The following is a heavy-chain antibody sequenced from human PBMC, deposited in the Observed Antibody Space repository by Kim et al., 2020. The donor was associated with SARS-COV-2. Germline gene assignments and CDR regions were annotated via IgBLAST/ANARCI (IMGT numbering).Heavy chain of an antibody. V-gene: IGHV3-33*01. CDR2: IWYDGSNK. J-gene: IGHJ3*02. Sequence: GGSLRLSCAASGFTFSSYGMHWVRQAPGKGLEWVAVIWYDGSNKYYADSVKGRFTISRDNSKNTLYLQMNSLRAEDTAVYYCARDGAVGYDYIWGSYRQPTDACDIWGQGTMVTVSA. CDR3: ARDGAVGYDYIWGSYRQPTDACDI. D-gene: IGHD3-16*02. CDR1: GFTFSSYG.